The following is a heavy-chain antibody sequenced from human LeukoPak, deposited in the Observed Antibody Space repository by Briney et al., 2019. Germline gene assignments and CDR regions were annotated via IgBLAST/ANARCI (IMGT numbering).Heavy chain of an antibody. V-gene: IGHV4-39*01. J-gene: IGHJ5*02. CDR3: ASVVAANAYPTWFDP. D-gene: IGHD2-15*01. CDR2: ISYGGST. CDR1: GGSIISSTYY. Sequence: SETLSLTCTVSGGSIISSTYYWAWIPQPPGKALEWIGTISYGGSTYYNPSLKSRVTISVDTSKNQFSLRLSSVTAADTAVYYCASVVAANAYPTWFDPWGQGTLVTVSS.